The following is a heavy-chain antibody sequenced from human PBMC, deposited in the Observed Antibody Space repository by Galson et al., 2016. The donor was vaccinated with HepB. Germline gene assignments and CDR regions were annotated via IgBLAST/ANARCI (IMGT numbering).Heavy chain of an antibody. Sequence: YWIAWVRQMPGKGLEWIGYIYYSGSTYYNPSLKSRVTISVDTSKNQFSLKLSSVTAADTAVYYCARRTVVPTAGNWFDPWGQGTLVTVSS. V-gene: IGHV4-31*02. CDR2: IYYSGST. CDR3: ARRTVVPTAGNWFDP. D-gene: IGHD2-2*01. CDR1: Y. J-gene: IGHJ5*02.